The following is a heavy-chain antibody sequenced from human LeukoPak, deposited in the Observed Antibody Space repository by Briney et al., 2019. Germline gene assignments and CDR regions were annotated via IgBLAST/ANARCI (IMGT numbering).Heavy chain of an antibody. J-gene: IGHJ6*02. CDR1: GFTFSSYA. D-gene: IGHD6-13*01. Sequence: GGSLRLSCAASGFTFSSYAMSWVRQAPGMGLEWVSVITGSGGNTYYADSVKGRFTISKDNSKNTVYLQMSSLRVDDTAVYYCAKAASSSWPSYYYGMDVWGQGTTVTVSS. CDR3: AKAASSSWPSYYYGMDV. V-gene: IGHV3-23*01. CDR2: ITGSGGNT.